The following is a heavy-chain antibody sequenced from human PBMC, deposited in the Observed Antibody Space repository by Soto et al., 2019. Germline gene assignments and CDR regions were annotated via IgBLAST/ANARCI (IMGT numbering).Heavy chain of an antibody. V-gene: IGHV3-33*01. CDR2: MWYDGSQK. J-gene: IGHJ4*02. CDR1: GFTLSAYA. D-gene: IGHD3-10*01. CDR3: ARARRFAPGYFAY. Sequence: QVQLVESGGGVVQPGRSLRLSCAASGFTLSAYATHWVRQAPGKGLEWMAVMWYDGSQKYYADSVKGRFTISRGISKNPLDLQIHSLRAEDTAVYFCARARRFAPGYFAYWGQGTLVTVSS.